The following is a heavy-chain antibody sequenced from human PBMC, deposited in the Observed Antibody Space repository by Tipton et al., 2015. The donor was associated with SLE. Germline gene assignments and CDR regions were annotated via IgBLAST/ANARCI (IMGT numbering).Heavy chain of an antibody. CDR2: IYYSGST. J-gene: IGHJ4*02. Sequence: TLSLTCTVSGGSISSSSYYWGWIRQPPGKGLEWIGSIYYSGSTYYNPSLKSRVTISVDTSKNQFSLKLSSVTAADTAVYYCASPGSMGQQLSQFDYWGQGTLVTVSS. CDR3: ASPGSMGQQLSQFDY. V-gene: IGHV4-39*01. CDR1: GGSISSSSYY. D-gene: IGHD6-13*01.